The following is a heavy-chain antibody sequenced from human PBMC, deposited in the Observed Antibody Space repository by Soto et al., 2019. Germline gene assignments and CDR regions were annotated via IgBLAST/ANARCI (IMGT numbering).Heavy chain of an antibody. CDR1: GGTLSDHG. CDR2: TIPVFNTA. CDR3: ARGVYGSGNYYTGPSAFDI. V-gene: IGHV1-69*06. Sequence: QVQLEQSGAEVKKPGSSVKVSCKASGGTLSDHGVAWLRQAPGQGLEWMGGTIPVFNTAKYAQKFQGRVTVTAEKVTHIDYMELSSLRSEDTAFYFCARGVYGSGNYYTGPSAFDIWGQGTMVIVSS. D-gene: IGHD3-10*01. J-gene: IGHJ3*02.